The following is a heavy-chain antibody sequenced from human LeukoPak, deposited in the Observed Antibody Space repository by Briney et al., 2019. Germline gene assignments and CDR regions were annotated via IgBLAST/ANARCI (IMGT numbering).Heavy chain of an antibody. CDR1: GXTXXTCG. CDR3: AKAQIRRLYSYGHGEGYYFDY. J-gene: IGHJ4*02. Sequence: XRLSXXXSGXTXXTCGMHWVRQAPGKGLEWVAMISHDGNSKQYADFAKGRFTISRDDSKNTLYLQMNSLRAEDTAVYYCAKAQIRRLYSYGHGEGYYFDYWGQGTLVTVSS. V-gene: IGHV3-30*18. D-gene: IGHD5-18*01. CDR2: ISHDGNSK.